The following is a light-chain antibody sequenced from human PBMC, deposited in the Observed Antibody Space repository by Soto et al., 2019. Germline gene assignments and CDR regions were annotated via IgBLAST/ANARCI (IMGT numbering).Light chain of an antibody. J-gene: IGKJ4*01. CDR3: QQYIRWPLT. Sequence: EMVVTQSPATLSVSPGERATLSCRASQDVSSNLAWYQQKPGQAPSLLIYGASTRATGTPARFSGSGSGTAFTLTISSLQSEDYAVYFWQQYIRWPLTFGGGTKVEI. CDR2: GAS. CDR1: QDVSSN. V-gene: IGKV3-15*01.